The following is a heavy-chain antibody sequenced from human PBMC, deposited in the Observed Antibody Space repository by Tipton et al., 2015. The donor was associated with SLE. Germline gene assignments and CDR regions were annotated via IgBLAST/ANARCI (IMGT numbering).Heavy chain of an antibody. D-gene: IGHD5-12*01. CDR2: IYYSGTT. Sequence: TLSLTCSVSGFLINNGNFWGWIRQPPGKGLEWIGSIYYSGTTDYNSSLKSRASISADASKNHFSLKLNSVTAADTAVYYCATNGHGETYEFFTEYLRHWGQGTLVTVSS. J-gene: IGHJ1*01. V-gene: IGHV4-38-2*02. CDR3: ATNGHGETYEFFTEYLRH. CDR1: GFLINNGNF.